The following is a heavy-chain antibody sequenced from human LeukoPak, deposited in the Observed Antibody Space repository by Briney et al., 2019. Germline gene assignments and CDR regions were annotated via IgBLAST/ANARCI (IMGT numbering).Heavy chain of an antibody. Sequence: GGSLRLSCAASGFAFSSYAMSWVRQAPGKGLEWVSAISGSGGSTYYADSVKGRFTISRDNSKNTLYLQMNSLRAEDTAVYYCARDPGWSGYYYMDVWGKGTTVTVSS. J-gene: IGHJ6*03. CDR2: ISGSGGST. V-gene: IGHV3-23*01. CDR1: GFAFSSYA. D-gene: IGHD2-15*01. CDR3: ARDPGWSGYYYMDV.